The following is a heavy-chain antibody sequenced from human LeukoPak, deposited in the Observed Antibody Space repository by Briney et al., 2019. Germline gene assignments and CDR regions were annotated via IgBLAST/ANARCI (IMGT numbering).Heavy chain of an antibody. V-gene: IGHV3-48*03. D-gene: IGHD5-18*01. J-gene: IGHJ4*02. CDR3: ARDIRHSYGTRYFDY. CDR2: ISSSGYTI. CDR1: GFSFSSTW. Sequence: PGGSLRLSCAASGFSFSSTWMSWVRQAPGKGLEWVSYISSSGYTIYYADSVKGRLIISRDNAKNSLYLQMNSLRAEDTAIYYCARDIRHSYGTRYFDYWGQGTLVTVSS.